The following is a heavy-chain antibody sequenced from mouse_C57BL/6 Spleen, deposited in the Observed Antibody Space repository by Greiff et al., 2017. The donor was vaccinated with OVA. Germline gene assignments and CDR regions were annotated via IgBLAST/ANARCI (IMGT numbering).Heavy chain of an antibody. CDR2: ISNGGGST. CDR1: GFTFSDYY. D-gene: IGHD2-1*01. CDR3: ARAGRVYGNYFDY. J-gene: IGHJ2*01. Sequence: GESGGGLVQPGGSLKLSCAASGFTFSDYYMYWVRQTPEKRLEWVAYISNGGGSTYYPDTVKGRFTISRDNAKNTLYLQMSRLKSEDTAMYYCARAGRVYGNYFDYWGQGTTLTVSS. V-gene: IGHV5-12*01.